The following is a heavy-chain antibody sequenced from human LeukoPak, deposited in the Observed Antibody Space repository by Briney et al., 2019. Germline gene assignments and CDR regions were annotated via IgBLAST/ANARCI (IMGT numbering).Heavy chain of an antibody. J-gene: IGHJ3*02. Sequence: SETLSLTCSVSGGSISGYYWGWIRQPPGKGLEWIAYIYYSGSSNYNPSLKSRVTISVDTSENQFSLKLNSVTAADTAVYHCARYTSGGGAFDIWGQGTRVTVSS. CDR1: GGSISGYY. CDR3: ARYTSGGGAFDI. D-gene: IGHD1-1*01. V-gene: IGHV4-59*01. CDR2: IYYSGSS.